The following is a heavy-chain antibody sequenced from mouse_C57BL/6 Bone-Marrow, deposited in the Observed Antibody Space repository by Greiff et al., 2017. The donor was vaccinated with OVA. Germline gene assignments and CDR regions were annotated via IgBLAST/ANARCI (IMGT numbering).Heavy chain of an antibody. D-gene: IGHD1-1*02. V-gene: IGHV1-22*01. Sequence: EVQLQQSGPELVKPGASVKMSCTASGYTFTDYNMHWVKQSPGKGLEWIGYINPDNGATSYTPKFKGKATLTANNSSNTAYMQLRSLTSEDAAVYYCARIDYHGYDYWGQGTTLTVSS. J-gene: IGHJ2*01. CDR3: ARIDYHGYDY. CDR2: INPDNGAT. CDR1: GYTFTDYN.